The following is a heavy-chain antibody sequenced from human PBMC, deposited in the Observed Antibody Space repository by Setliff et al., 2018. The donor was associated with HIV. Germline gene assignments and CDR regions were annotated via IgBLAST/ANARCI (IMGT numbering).Heavy chain of an antibody. CDR3: ARHAVPHYYDSSGPS. J-gene: IGHJ5*02. CDR1: GTSFSDYY. D-gene: IGHD3-22*01. Sequence: PSETLSLTCAVYGTSFSDYYWTWIRQPPGKGLEWIGEVNHSGTTYYNSSLRSRVTISVDTSKNQFSLKLNSVTAADTAVYYCARHAVPHYYDSSGPSWGPGTLVTVSS. V-gene: IGHV4-34*01. CDR2: VNHSGTT.